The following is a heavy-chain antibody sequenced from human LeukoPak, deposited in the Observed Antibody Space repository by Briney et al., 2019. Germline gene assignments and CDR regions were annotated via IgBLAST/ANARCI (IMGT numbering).Heavy chain of an antibody. CDR1: GLTFGGYG. D-gene: IGHD1-14*01. Sequence: GGSLRLSCAGSGLTFGGYGMHWFRQTPGKGLEWVAVIAYDGSRAFYADSVKGRFTISGDNSKNTMSVQMDDLRAEDTAVYYCTRYNNDHFDYWGQGTLVTVSS. CDR3: TRYNNDHFDY. J-gene: IGHJ4*02. V-gene: IGHV3-33*01. CDR2: IAYDGSRA.